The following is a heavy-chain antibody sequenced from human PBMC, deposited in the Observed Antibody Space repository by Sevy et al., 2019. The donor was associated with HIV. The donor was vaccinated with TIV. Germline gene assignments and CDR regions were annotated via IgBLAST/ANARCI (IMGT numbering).Heavy chain of an antibody. CDR2: ITGGGGST. J-gene: IGHJ4*02. CDR1: GFTFNNYG. D-gene: IGHD3-22*01. V-gene: IGHV3-23*01. Sequence: GGSLRLSCVASGFTFNNYGMFWVRQAPEEGLEWVSGITGGGGSTYYAASVKGRFTVSRDSSRNTLYLQMNSLRVEDTAVYYCAKGNYETGTQYFDYWGQGILVTVSS. CDR3: AKGNYETGTQYFDY.